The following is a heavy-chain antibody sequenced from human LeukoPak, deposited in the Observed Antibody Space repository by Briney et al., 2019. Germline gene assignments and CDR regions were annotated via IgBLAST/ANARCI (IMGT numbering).Heavy chain of an antibody. CDR2: ISSSSSYI. CDR1: GFTFSSYA. V-gene: IGHV3-21*01. Sequence: GGSLRLSCAASGFTFSSYAMSWVRQAPGKGLEWVSSISSSSSYIYYADSVKGRFTISRDNAKNSLYLQMNSLRAEDTAVYYCATYYDSSGYNYWGQGTLVTVSS. CDR3: ATYYDSSGYNY. D-gene: IGHD3-22*01. J-gene: IGHJ4*02.